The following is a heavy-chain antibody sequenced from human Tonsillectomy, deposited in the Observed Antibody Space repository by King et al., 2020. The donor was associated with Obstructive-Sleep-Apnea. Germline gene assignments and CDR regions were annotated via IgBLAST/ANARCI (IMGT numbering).Heavy chain of an antibody. CDR1: GGSISSGGYY. V-gene: IGHV4-31*03. J-gene: IGHJ3*02. D-gene: IGHD6-13*01. CDR3: ARSKRAAGDNDAFDI. Sequence: QLQESGPGLVKPSQTLSLTCTVSGGSISSGGYYWSWIRQHPGKGLEWIGYIYYSGSTYYNPSLKSRVTISVDTSKNQFSLKLSSVTAADTAGFYCARSKRAAGDNDAFDIWGQGTMVTVSS. CDR2: IYYSGST.